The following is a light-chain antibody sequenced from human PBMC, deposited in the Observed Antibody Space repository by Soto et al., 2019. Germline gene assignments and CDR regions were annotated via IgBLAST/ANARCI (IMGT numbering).Light chain of an antibody. CDR1: QSVISY. Sequence: DIQMTQSPSSLSASVGDRVTITCRASQSVISYLNWYQQKPGSAPKLLIFAASSLQSGVPSRFSGNGSGTDFTLTISSLQPEDFATYYCLQSYSTPFTFGPGTKVDIK. V-gene: IGKV1-39*01. CDR2: AAS. J-gene: IGKJ3*01. CDR3: LQSYSTPFT.